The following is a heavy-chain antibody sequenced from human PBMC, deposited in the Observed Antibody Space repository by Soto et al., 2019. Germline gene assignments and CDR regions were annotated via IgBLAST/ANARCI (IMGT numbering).Heavy chain of an antibody. D-gene: IGHD3-22*01. J-gene: IGHJ5*02. V-gene: IGHV4-34*01. Sequence: NPSETLSLTCAVYGLSFSGYYWSWIRQPPGKGLEWIGEINHSGSTNYNPSLKSGVTISVDTSKNQFSLKLSSVTAADTAVYYCAREKYMRVVAWGQGTLVNVA. CDR3: AREKYMRVVA. CDR2: INHSGST. CDR1: GLSFSGYY.